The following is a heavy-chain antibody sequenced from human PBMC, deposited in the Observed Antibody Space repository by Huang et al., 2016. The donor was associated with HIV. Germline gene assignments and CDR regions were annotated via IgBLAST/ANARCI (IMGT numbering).Heavy chain of an antibody. CDR3: ARDPKYHRIGYYRQRRGIDI. CDR2: ISAVRGDT. J-gene: IGHJ3*02. Sequence: QIQLMQSGPELKQPGASVKVSCKASGYTFTSYGITWVRQAPGQGPEWMGWISAVRGDTEYAQKVQGRVTLTTDTSTNIAYMELRSLRSDDTAKYYCARDPKYHRIGYYRQRRGIDIWGQGTMVIVSS. CDR1: GYTFTSYG. D-gene: IGHD3-22*01. V-gene: IGHV1-18*01.